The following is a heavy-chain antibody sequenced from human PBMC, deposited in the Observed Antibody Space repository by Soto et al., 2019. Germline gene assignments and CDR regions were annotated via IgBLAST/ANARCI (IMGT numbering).Heavy chain of an antibody. CDR1: GFTFSSYA. CDR3: ARDPTVWYSSGWGYYGMDV. D-gene: IGHD6-19*01. V-gene: IGHV3-30-3*01. Sequence: QVQLVESGGGVVQPGRSLRLSCAASGFTFSSYAMHWVRQAPGKGLEWVAVISYDGSNKYYADSVKGRLTISRDNSKNTLYLQMNSLRAEDTAVYYCARDPTVWYSSGWGYYGMDVWGQGTTVTVSS. J-gene: IGHJ6*02. CDR2: ISYDGSNK.